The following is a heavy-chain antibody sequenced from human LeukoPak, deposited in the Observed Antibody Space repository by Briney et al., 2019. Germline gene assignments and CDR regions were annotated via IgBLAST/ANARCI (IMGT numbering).Heavy chain of an antibody. CDR1: GFTFSSYA. CDR3: ARVNPFDY. V-gene: IGHV3-30*04. J-gene: IGHJ4*02. CDR2: ISYDGSNK. Sequence: PGGSLRLSCAASGFTFSSYAMHWVRQAPGKGLEWVAVISYDGSNKYYADSVKGRFTISRDNSKNTLYLQMNSLRAEDTAVYYCARVNPFDYWGQGTLVTVSS.